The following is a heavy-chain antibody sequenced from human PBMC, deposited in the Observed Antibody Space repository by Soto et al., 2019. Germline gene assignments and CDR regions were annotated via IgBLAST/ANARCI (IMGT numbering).Heavy chain of an antibody. CDR2: IYYSGIT. D-gene: IGHD1-1*01. J-gene: IGHJ3*02. V-gene: IGHV4-59*01. Sequence: QVQLQESGPGLVKPSETLSLTCTVSGGSISSYYWSWIRQPPGKGLEWIGYIYYSGITNYNPSLKSRVTISVDTSKTQFSLKLSSVTAADTAVYYCARGSQLGISRYDAFDIWGQGTMVTVSS. CDR3: ARGSQLGISRYDAFDI. CDR1: GGSISSYY.